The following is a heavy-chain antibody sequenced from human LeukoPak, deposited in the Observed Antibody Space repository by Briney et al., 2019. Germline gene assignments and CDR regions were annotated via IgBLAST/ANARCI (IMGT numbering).Heavy chain of an antibody. CDR2: INWYGGST. V-gene: IGHV3-20*04. CDR3: AREYLKYYDFWSGYTY. D-gene: IGHD3-3*01. CDR1: GFTFDDYG. J-gene: IGHJ4*02. Sequence: GGSLRLSCASSGFTFDDYGMSWVRQAPGKGLEWVSGINWYGGSTGYADSVKGRFAISRDNAKNSLYLQMNSLRAEDTALYYCAREYLKYYDFWSGYTYWGQGTLVTVSS.